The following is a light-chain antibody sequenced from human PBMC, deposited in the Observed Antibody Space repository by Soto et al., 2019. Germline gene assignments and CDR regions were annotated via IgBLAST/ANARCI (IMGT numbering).Light chain of an antibody. CDR1: QSVRSSY. J-gene: IGKJ4*01. Sequence: EIVLTQHPGTLSLSPGESATLSCRASQSVRSSYIAWYQQKPGQAPSLLIYGASTRAAGIPDRFSGSGSGTDFTLTISRLEPEDFVVYYCHHYGGSPPLIFGGGAKVEI. V-gene: IGKV3-20*01. CDR2: GAS. CDR3: HHYGGSPPLI.